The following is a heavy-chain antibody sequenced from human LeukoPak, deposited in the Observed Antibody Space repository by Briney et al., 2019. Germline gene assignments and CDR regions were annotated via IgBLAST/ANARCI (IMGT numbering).Heavy chain of an antibody. CDR3: ARDIWSTGIFGVVIEDY. V-gene: IGHV3-21*01. D-gene: IGHD3-3*01. CDR2: ISSSSSYI. J-gene: IGHJ4*02. CDR1: GLTFSSYS. Sequence: PGGSLRLSCAASGLTFSSYSMNWVRQAPGKGLEWVSSISSSSSYIYYADSVKGRFTISRDNAKNSLYLQMNSLRAEDTAVYYCARDIWSTGIFGVVIEDYWGQGTLVTVSS.